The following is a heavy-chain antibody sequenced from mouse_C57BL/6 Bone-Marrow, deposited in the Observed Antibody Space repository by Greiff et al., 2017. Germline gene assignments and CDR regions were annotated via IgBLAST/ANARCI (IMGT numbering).Heavy chain of an antibody. CDR3: TTGGTYWYFDV. J-gene: IGHJ1*03. V-gene: IGHV14-4*01. CDR2: IGPENGDT. D-gene: IGHD2-14*01. CDR1: GFNIKDDY. Sequence: VQLKQSGAELVRPGASVKLSCTASGFNIKDDYMHWVKQRPEKGLEWIGWIGPENGDTEYASKLQGKATITADTSTNTAYLQLSLTSADTAVSYCTTGGTYWYFDVWGTGTTVTVSS.